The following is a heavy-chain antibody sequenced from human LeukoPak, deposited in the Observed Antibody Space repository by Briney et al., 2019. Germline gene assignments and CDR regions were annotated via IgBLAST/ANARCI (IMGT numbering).Heavy chain of an antibody. D-gene: IGHD3-22*01. Sequence: ASVKVSCKASGYTFTSSGISWVRQAPGQGLEWMGWISVNNGNAKYAQKFQGRVTMTTDTSTTTAYMELRSLRSDDTAVYFCARPRNYYDNGGYYNWFDSWGQGTLVTVS. V-gene: IGHV1-18*01. CDR1: GYTFTSSG. J-gene: IGHJ5*01. CDR2: ISVNNGNA. CDR3: ARPRNYYDNGGYYNWFDS.